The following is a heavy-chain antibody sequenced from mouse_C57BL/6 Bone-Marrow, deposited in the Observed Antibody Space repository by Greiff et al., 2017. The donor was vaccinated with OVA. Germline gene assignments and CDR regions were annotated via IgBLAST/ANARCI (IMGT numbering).Heavy chain of an antibody. J-gene: IGHJ1*03. V-gene: IGHV1-53*01. D-gene: IGHD1-1*01. CDR3: ARWDYGSSHWYFDV. CDR1: GYTFTSYW. CDR2: INPSNGGT. Sequence: QVHVKQSGTELVKPGASVKLSCKASGYTFTSYWMHWVKQRPGQGLEWIGNINPSNGGTNYNEKFKSKATLTVDKSSSTAYMQLSSLTSEDSAVYYCARWDYGSSHWYFDVWGTGTTVTVSS.